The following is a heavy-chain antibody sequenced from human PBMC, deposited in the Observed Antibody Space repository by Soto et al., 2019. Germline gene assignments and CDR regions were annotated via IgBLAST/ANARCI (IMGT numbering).Heavy chain of an antibody. CDR1: GGSFSSYY. Sequence: SETLSLTCAVYGGSFSSYYWSWIRQPPGKGLEWIGEINHSGSTNYNPSLKSRVTISVDTSKNQFSLKLSSVTAADTAVYYCARGLSRGAPSNWHYYYYGMDVWGQGTTVTV. D-gene: IGHD4-4*01. CDR3: ARGLSRGAPSNWHYYYYGMDV. V-gene: IGHV4-34*01. J-gene: IGHJ6*02. CDR2: INHSGST.